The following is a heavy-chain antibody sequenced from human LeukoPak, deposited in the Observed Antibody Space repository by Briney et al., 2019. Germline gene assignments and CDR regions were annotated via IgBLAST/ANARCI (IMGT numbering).Heavy chain of an antibody. J-gene: IGHJ6*02. D-gene: IGHD6-19*01. CDR1: GSTFSSYW. CDR3: ARVAPYSSGWLYYYYYGMDV. CDR2: IKQDGSEK. Sequence: GGSLRLSCAASGSTFSSYWMSWVRQAPGKGLEWVANIKQDGSEKYYVDSVKGRFTISRDNAKNSLYLQMNSLRAEDTAVYYCARVAPYSSGWLYYYYYGMDVWGQGTTVTVSS. V-gene: IGHV3-7*01.